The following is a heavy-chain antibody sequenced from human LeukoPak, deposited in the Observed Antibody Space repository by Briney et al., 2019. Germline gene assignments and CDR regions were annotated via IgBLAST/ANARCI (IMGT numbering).Heavy chain of an antibody. CDR2: IYSGGST. D-gene: IGHD4-23*01. J-gene: IGHJ4*02. CDR3: AIEIPTDYGGNSVDY. CDR1: GFTVSSNY. Sequence: GGSLRLSCAASGFTVSSNYMSWVRQAPGKGLEWVSVIYSGGSTYYADSVKGRFTISRDNSKNTLYLQMNSLRAEDTAVYYCAIEIPTDYGGNSVDYWGQGTLVTVSS. V-gene: IGHV3-66*01.